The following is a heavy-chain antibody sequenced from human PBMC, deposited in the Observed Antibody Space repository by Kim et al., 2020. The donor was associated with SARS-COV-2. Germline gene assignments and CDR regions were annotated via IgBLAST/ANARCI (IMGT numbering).Heavy chain of an antibody. CDR1: GFTFSSSV. J-gene: IGHJ4*02. CDR3: AKRIPTTVVTPGVDY. Sequence: GGSLRLSCAASGFTFSSSVMSWVRQAPGKGLEWVSAIRGSGDSTYYADSVKGRFTISRDNSKNTLYLQMNSLRAEDTAVYYCAKRIPTTVVTPGVDYWGQGTLVTVSS. V-gene: IGHV3-23*01. CDR2: IRGSGDST. D-gene: IGHD4-17*01.